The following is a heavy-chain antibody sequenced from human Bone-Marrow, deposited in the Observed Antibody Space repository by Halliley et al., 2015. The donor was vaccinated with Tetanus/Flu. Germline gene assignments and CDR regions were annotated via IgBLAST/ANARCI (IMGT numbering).Heavy chain of an antibody. V-gene: IGHV3-33*01. J-gene: IGHJ6*02. CDR1: GFTFSSYG. CDR3: ARDRHSGYGFYPMDV. CDR2: IWYDGIRT. D-gene: IGHD5-12*01. Sequence: LSLTCAASGFTFSSYGIHWVRQAPGKGLEWVALIWYDGIRTYYADYVKGRFTISRDNSKNTLYLQMNSLRVEDTAVYYCARDRHSGYGFYPMDVWGQGTTVTVSS.